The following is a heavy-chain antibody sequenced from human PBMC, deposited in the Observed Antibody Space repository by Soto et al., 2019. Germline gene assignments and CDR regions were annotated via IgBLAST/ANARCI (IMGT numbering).Heavy chain of an antibody. V-gene: IGHV1-2*04. D-gene: IGHD3-9*01. J-gene: IGHJ4*02. Sequence: ASVKVSCKASGYTFTGYYMHWVRQAPGQGLEWMGWINPNSGGTNYAQKFQGWVTMTRDTSISTAYMELSRLRSDDTAVYYCARGGDDILTGYYSLFDYWGQGTLVTVSS. CDR2: INPNSGGT. CDR3: ARGGDDILTGYYSLFDY. CDR1: GYTFTGYY.